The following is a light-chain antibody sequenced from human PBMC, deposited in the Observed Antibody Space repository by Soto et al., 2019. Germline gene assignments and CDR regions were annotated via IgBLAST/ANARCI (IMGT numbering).Light chain of an antibody. CDR2: GAS. V-gene: IGKV3-20*01. CDR1: QSVSVD. Sequence: EIVMTQSPGTLSVSPGERATLSYRASQSVSVDLAWYQQKPGQAPRLLIYGASSRATGIPDRFIVSGSGTDFTLTISRLEPDDFAVDDCQQYGSSSTFCQGTRLEIK. J-gene: IGKJ5*01. CDR3: QQYGSSST.